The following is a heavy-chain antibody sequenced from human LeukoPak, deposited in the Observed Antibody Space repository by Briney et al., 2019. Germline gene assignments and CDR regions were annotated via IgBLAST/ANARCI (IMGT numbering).Heavy chain of an antibody. CDR1: GYTLTELS. Sequence: EASVKVSCTVSGYTLTELSMHWVRQAPGKGLEWMGGFDPEDGETIYAQKFQGRVTMTEDTSTDTAYMELSSLRSEDTAVYYCATGLSGSYQGDFDPWGQGTLVTVSS. J-gene: IGHJ5*02. CDR2: FDPEDGET. D-gene: IGHD1-26*01. CDR3: ATGLSGSYQGDFDP. V-gene: IGHV1-24*01.